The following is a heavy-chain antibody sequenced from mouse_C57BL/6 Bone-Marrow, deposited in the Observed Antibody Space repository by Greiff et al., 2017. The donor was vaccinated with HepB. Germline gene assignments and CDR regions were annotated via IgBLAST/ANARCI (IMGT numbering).Heavy chain of an antibody. D-gene: IGHD1-1*01. CDR2: ISNLAYSI. V-gene: IGHV5-15*01. J-gene: IGHJ1*03. CDR3: ARLFITTVVSYWYFDV. Sequence: EVKLQESGGGLVQPGGSLKLSCAASGFTFSDYGMAWVRQAPRKGPEWVAFISNLAYSIYYADTVTGRFTISRENAKNTLYLEMSSLRSEDTAMYYCARLFITTVVSYWYFDVWGTGTTVTVSS. CDR1: GFTFSDYG.